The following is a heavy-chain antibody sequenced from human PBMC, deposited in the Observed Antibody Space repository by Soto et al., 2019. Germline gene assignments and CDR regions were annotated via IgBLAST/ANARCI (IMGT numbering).Heavy chain of an antibody. D-gene: IGHD6-13*01. CDR2: ISGSGTST. V-gene: IGHV3-23*01. CDR3: AKASGYSSSWYKNPIDY. J-gene: IGHJ4*02. Sequence: GGSLRLSCAASGFTFSGYAMSWVRQAPGKGLEWVSSISGSGTSTYYADSLKGRFTISRDNSKNTLYLQINSLRAEDTAAYYCAKASGYSSSWYKNPIDYWGQGTLVTVPQ. CDR1: GFTFSGYA.